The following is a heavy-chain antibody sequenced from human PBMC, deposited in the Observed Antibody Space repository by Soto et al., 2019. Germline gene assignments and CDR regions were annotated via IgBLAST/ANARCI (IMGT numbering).Heavy chain of an antibody. CDR3: ARGALPAAIHHNWFDP. CDR1: GGTFSSYA. D-gene: IGHD2-2*02. CDR2: IIPIFGTA. Sequence: SVKVSCKASGGTFSSYAISWVRQAPGQGLEWMGGIIPIFGTANYAQKFQGRVTITADESTSTAYMELSSLRSEDTAVCYCARGALPAAIHHNWFDPWGQGTLVTVSS. J-gene: IGHJ5*02. V-gene: IGHV1-69*13.